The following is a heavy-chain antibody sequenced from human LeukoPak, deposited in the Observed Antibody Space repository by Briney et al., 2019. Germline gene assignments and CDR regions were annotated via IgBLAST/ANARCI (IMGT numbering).Heavy chain of an antibody. Sequence: PSETLSLTCAVYGGSFGGYYWSWIRQPPGKGLEWIGEINHSGSTNYNPSLKSRVTISVDTSKNQFSLKLSSVTAADTAVYYCARYNVVPAATDYWGQGTLVTVSS. CDR1: GGSFGGYY. CDR3: ARYNVVPAATDY. CDR2: INHSGST. D-gene: IGHD2-2*01. V-gene: IGHV4-34*01. J-gene: IGHJ4*02.